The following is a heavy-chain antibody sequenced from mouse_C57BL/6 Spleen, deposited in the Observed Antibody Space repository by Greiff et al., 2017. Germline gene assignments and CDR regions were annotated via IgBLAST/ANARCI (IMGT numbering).Heavy chain of an antibody. Sequence: VQLQQSGAELVKPGASVKISCKASGYAFSSYWMNWVKQRPGKGLEWIGQIYPGDGDTNYNGKFKGKATLTADKSSSTAYMQLSSLTSEDSAVYFGARRNYDYDGYYFDYWGQGTTLTVSS. J-gene: IGHJ2*01. CDR3: ARRNYDYDGYYFDY. CDR1: GYAFSSYW. D-gene: IGHD2-4*01. CDR2: IYPGDGDT. V-gene: IGHV1-80*01.